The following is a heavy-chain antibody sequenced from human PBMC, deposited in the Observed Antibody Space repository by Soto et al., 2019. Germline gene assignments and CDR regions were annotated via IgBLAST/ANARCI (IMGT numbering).Heavy chain of an antibody. D-gene: IGHD2-2*01. CDR2: INKSRST. CDR1: GGSFSGYY. CDR3: ARKVVVPAARGTVDY. J-gene: IGHJ4*02. V-gene: IGHV4-34*01. Sequence: PSETLCLTCAVYGGSFSGYYWSWIRQPPGKGLEWNGEINKSRSTNYKPSHKGRVTISVDTSKNQFSLKLSSGTAADTAVYYCARKVVVPAARGTVDYWGQGTLVTVSS.